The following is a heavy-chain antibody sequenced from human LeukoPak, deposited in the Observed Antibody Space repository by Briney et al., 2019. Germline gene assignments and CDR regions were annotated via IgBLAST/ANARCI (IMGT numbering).Heavy chain of an antibody. CDR3: ARGHTGGNHRDYYMDV. CDR1: GYIFTDYY. J-gene: IGHJ6*03. D-gene: IGHD2-8*02. V-gene: IGHV1-2*02. CDR2: INTNTGGT. Sequence: GASVKVSCKASGYIFTDYYMHWVRQAPGQGLEWMGWINTNTGGTNYAQKFRGRVTMTGDTSISTAYMELSRVTSDDTAVYYCARGHTGGNHRDYYMDVWGKGATVTVSS.